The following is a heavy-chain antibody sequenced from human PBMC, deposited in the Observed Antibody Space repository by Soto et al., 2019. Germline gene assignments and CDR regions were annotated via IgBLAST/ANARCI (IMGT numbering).Heavy chain of an antibody. CDR3: TRNSEYSSSSSDY. J-gene: IGHJ4*02. V-gene: IGHV3-73*01. Sequence: GGSLRLSCAASGFTFSGSAMHWVRQASGKGLEWVGRIRSKANSYATAYAASVKDRFTISRDDSKNTAYLQMNSLKTEDTAVYYCTRNSEYSSSSSDYWGQGTLVTVSS. CDR1: GFTFSGSA. CDR2: IRSKANSYAT. D-gene: IGHD6-6*01.